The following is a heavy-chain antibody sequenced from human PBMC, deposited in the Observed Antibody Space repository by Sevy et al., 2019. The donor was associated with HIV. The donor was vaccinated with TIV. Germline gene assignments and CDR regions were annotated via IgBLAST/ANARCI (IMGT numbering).Heavy chain of an antibody. J-gene: IGHJ4*02. CDR2: IKQDGSEM. V-gene: IGHV3-7*01. D-gene: IGHD5-18*01. Sequence: GGSLRLSCSASGFTNDFWMSWVRQAPGKALEWVANIKQDGSEMFYVDSVEGRFIISRDNAKNSIYLQMNTLRVEYTAVYYCTRDRSYGYFDSWGQGTLVTVSS. CDR3: TRDRSYGYFDS. CDR1: GFTNDFW.